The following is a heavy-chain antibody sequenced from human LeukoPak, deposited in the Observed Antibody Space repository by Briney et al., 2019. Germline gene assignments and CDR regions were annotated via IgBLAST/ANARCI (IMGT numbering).Heavy chain of an antibody. V-gene: IGHV4-4*07. CDR3: ARDPAWNHYYYGMDV. Sequence: SETLSLTCTVSGSSISSYYWSWIRQPAGKGLEWIGRIYTSGSTNYNPSLKSRVTMSVDTSKNQFSLKLSSVTAADTAVYYCARDPAWNHYYYGMDVWGQGTTVTVSS. J-gene: IGHJ6*02. CDR2: IYTSGST. CDR1: GSSISSYY. D-gene: IGHD1-1*01.